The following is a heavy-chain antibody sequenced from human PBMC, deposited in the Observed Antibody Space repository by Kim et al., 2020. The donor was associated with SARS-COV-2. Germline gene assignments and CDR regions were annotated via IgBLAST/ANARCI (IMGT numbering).Heavy chain of an antibody. J-gene: IGHJ4*02. V-gene: IGHV1-3*01. CDR2: INAGNGNT. CDR1: GYTFTSYA. Sequence: ASVKVSCKASGYTFTSYAMHWVRQAPGQRLEWMGWINAGNGNTKYSQKFQGRVTITRDTSASTAYMELSSLRSEDTAVYYCARAPVMMYSSGWSDYWGQGTLVTVSS. D-gene: IGHD6-19*01. CDR3: ARAPVMMYSSGWSDY.